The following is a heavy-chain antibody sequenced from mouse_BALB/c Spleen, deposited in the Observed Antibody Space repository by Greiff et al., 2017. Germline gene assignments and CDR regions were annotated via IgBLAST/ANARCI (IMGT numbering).Heavy chain of an antibody. V-gene: IGHV1-7*01. CDR2: INPSTGYT. Sequence: VQLQQSGAELAKPGASVKMSCKASGYTFTSYWMHWVKQRPGQGLEWIGYINPSTGYTEYNQKFKDKATLTADKSSSTAYMQLSSLTSEDSAVYYCARAGDYDSRNWFADWGQGTLVTVSA. CDR1: GYTFTSYW. D-gene: IGHD1-1*01. CDR3: ARAGDYDSRNWFAD. J-gene: IGHJ3*01.